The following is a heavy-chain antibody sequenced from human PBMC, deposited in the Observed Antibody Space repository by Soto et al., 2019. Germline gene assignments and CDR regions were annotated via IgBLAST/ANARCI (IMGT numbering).Heavy chain of an antibody. V-gene: IGHV4-34*01. CDR2: VHPSGST. D-gene: IGHD2-2*01. J-gene: IGHJ6*02. CDR1: SASLGDHY. Sequence: PSETLSLTCAVFSASLGDHYLAWIRQSPDKGLEWIGEVHPSGSTDYNPSLKSRLTLSLDTSKNHFSLKVDTVTAGDTAVYFCARGKRSRYRFGPQNFYYYGLDVWGPGTTVTVSS. CDR3: ARGKRSRYRFGPQNFYYYGLDV.